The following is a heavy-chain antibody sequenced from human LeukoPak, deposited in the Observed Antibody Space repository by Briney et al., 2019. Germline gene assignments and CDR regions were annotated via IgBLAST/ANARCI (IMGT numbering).Heavy chain of an antibody. CDR1: GGTFSSYA. D-gene: IGHD5-24*01. J-gene: IGHJ6*03. CDR3: ARGAWLQRVQYYYYYMDV. V-gene: IGHV1-69*05. CDR2: IIPIFGTA. Sequence: SVKVSCKASGGTFSSYAISWVRQAPGQGLEWMGGIIPIFGTANYAQKFQGRVTSTTDESTSTAYMELSSLRSEDTAVYYCARGAWLQRVQYYYYYMDVWGKGTTVTVSS.